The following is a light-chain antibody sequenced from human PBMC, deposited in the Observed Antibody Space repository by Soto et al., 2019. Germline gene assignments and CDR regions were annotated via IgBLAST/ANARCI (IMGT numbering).Light chain of an antibody. CDR3: CSYAGYYTWV. J-gene: IGLJ3*02. CDR2: DVS. V-gene: IGLV2-11*01. Sequence: QSALTQPPSASGSPGQSVTISCSGINFDVEDRYISWYQQRPGQAPKLMIYDVSKRPSGVPDRFSGSKSGNTASLTISGLQAEDEADYYCCSYAGYYTWVFGGGTKVTVL. CDR1: NFDVEDRY.